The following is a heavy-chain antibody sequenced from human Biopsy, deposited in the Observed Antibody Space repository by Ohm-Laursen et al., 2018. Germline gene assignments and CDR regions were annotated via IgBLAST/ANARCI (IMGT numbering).Heavy chain of an antibody. D-gene: IGHD4-17*01. CDR2: ISSSGSFI. J-gene: IGHJ6*02. V-gene: IGHV3-21*01. Sequence: SLRLSCTASGFTFSPYSMNWVRQAPGQGLEWVSSISSSGSFIYFADSVKGRFTISRDNARNPLYLQMNSLRAEDTAVYYCGRGQTVAPGYYGMDVWGQGTTVTVSS. CDR3: GRGQTVAPGYYGMDV. CDR1: GFTFSPYS.